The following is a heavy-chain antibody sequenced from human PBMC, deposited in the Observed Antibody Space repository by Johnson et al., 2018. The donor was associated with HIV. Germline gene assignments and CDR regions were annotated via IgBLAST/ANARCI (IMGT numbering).Heavy chain of an antibody. CDR2: SYSGGST. V-gene: IGHV3-53*01. D-gene: IGHD3-10*01. CDR3: ARSGLVQTYYYGSGSYKDAFDI. Sequence: VQLVESGGGLIQPGGSLRLSCAASGFTVSSNDMSWVRQAQGKGLEWVSGSYSGGSTYYADSGKGRFTISRDKSKNTLYLQMNSLRAEDTAVYYCARSGLVQTYYYGSGSYKDAFDIWGQGTMVTVSS. J-gene: IGHJ3*02. CDR1: GFTVSSND.